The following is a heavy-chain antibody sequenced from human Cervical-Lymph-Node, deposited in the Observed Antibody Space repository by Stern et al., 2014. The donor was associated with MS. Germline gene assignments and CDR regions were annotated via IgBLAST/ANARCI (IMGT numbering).Heavy chain of an antibody. D-gene: IGHD1-26*01. CDR2: ISGSGGST. J-gene: IGHJ6*02. CDR3: AKLVVSTVYYAMDV. CDR1: GFTFTNYA. V-gene: IGHV3-23*04. Sequence: EVQLVESGGGLVQPGGSLRLSCAASGFTFTNYAMIWVRQAPGKGLECVSAISGSGGSTYYADSVKGRFTISRDNPRNTLYMQINSLRAEDTALYYCAKLVVSTVYYAMDVWGQGTTVTVSS.